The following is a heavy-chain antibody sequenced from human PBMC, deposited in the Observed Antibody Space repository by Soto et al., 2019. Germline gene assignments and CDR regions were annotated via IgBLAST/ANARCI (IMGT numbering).Heavy chain of an antibody. D-gene: IGHD2-15*01. CDR1: VGSISSYY. CDR3: ARHPRNPYCSGGSCFYFDY. J-gene: IGHJ4*02. CDR2: IYYSGST. Sequence: NPSETLSLTCTVSVGSISSYYWSWIRQPPGKGLEWIGYIYYSGSTNYNPSLKSRVTISVDTSKNQFSLKLSSVTAADTAVYYCARHPRNPYCSGGSCFYFDYWGQGTLVTVSS. V-gene: IGHV4-59*08.